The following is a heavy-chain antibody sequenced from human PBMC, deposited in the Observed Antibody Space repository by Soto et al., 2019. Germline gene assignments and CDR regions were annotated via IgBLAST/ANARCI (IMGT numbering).Heavy chain of an antibody. CDR1: GGSFSGYY. Sequence: QVQLQQWGAGLLKPSETLSLTCAVYGGSFSGYYWSWIRQPPGKGLEWIGEINHSGSTNYNPSLMSRVTISVDTSKNQFSLKLSSVAAADTAVYYCARARKQLVGIYYYYDYGMDVWGQGTTVTVSS. CDR2: INHSGST. CDR3: ARARKQLVGIYYYYDYGMDV. V-gene: IGHV4-34*01. D-gene: IGHD6-6*01. J-gene: IGHJ6*02.